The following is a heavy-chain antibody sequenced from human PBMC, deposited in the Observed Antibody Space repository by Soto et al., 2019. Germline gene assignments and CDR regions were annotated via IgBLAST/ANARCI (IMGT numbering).Heavy chain of an antibody. Sequence: VGSLRLSWAAAGLTCSSYAMHWVRQAPGKGLEYVSAISSNGGSTYYANSVKGRFTISRDNSKNTLYLQMGSLRAEDMAVYYCARALGYAFDIWGQGTMVTVS. D-gene: IGHD7-27*01. J-gene: IGHJ3*02. CDR3: ARALGYAFDI. CDR2: ISSNGGST. CDR1: GLTCSSYA. V-gene: IGHV3-64*01.